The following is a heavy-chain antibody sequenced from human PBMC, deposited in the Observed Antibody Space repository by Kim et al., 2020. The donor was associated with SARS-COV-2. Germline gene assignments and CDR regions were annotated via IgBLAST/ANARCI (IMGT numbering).Heavy chain of an antibody. Sequence: GGSLRLSCAASPFVFSGYTMNWVRQAPGKGLEWVAVVSFDGTKQYYADSVKGRFTISRDNSKNTLYLQVTSLRPEDTAVYFCARDPGGGLDYWGQGTLLT. D-gene: IGHD2-8*02. J-gene: IGHJ4*01. CDR2: VSFDGTKQ. V-gene: IGHV3-30-3*01. CDR3: ARDPGGGLDY. CDR1: PFVFSGYT.